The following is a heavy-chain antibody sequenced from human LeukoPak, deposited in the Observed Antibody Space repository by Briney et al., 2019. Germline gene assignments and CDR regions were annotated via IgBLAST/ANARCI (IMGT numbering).Heavy chain of an antibody. CDR3: ARVPLYYYMDV. V-gene: IGHV3-21*01. Sequence: GGSLRLSCAASGFTFSSYSMNWVRQAPGKGLEWVSSISSSSNYIYYADSVKGRVTISRDNAKNSLYLQMNSLRAEDTAVYYCARVPLYYYMDVWGKGTTVTVSS. CDR2: ISSSSNYI. CDR1: GFTFSSYS. J-gene: IGHJ6*03.